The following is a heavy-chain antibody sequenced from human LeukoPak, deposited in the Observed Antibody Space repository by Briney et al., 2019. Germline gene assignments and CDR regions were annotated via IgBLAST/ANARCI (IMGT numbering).Heavy chain of an antibody. CDR1: GGSISSSNW. D-gene: IGHD6-13*01. J-gene: IGHJ5*02. CDR3: ARNPYSTPAHFDP. V-gene: IGHV4-4*02. CDR2: IYHSGST. Sequence: SETLSLTCAVSGGSISSSNWWSWVRQPPGKGLEWIGEIYHSGSTNYNPSLKSRVTISVDKSKNQFSLKLSSVTAADTAVYYCARNPYSTPAHFDPWGQGTLVAVSS.